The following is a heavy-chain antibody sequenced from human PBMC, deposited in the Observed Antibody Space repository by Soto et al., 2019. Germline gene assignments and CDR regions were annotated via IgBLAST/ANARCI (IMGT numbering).Heavy chain of an antibody. V-gene: IGHV4-39*01. CDR2: FYYRENT. CDR3: ARLGGHCSSSSCFGFYVMDV. Sequence: QLQLQESGPGLVKPSETLSLTCAVSGGSITSSSYSWGWVRQPPGKGLEWIATFYYRENTHYNPSLKSRVTISVATSTNQFSLILTSVTAADTAVYYCARLGGHCSSSSCFGFYVMDVWGQGTTVTVSS. J-gene: IGHJ6*02. D-gene: IGHD2-2*01. CDR1: GGSITSSSYS.